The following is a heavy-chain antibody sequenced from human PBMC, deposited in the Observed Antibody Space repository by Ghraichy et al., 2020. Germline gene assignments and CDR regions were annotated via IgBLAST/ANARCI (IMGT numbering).Heavy chain of an antibody. CDR2: IIPIFGTA. V-gene: IGHV1-69*06. CDR1: GGTFSSYA. CDR3: ARGYSYDGGYYMDV. J-gene: IGHJ6*03. Sequence: SVKVSCKASGGTFSSYAISWVRQAPGQGLEWMGGIIPIFGTANYAQKFQGRVTITADKSTSTAYMELSSLRSEDTAVYYCARGYSYDGGYYMDVWGKGTTVTVSS. D-gene: IGHD5-18*01.